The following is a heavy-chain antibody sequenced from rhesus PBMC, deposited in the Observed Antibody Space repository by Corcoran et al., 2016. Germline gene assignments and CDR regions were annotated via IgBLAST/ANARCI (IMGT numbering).Heavy chain of an antibody. CDR3: ARAGSFYYEDDYGHFDY. D-gene: IGHD3-9*01. CDR2: ISSGGST. J-gene: IGHJ4*01. Sequence: QVQLQESGPGLVKPPETLSLTCAVSGGSFSGYWWGWIRQPPGKGLEWIGHISSGGSTRLNPSLTSRITLSGDPSKTQVSLKLSSVTAADTAVYYCARAGSFYYEDDYGHFDYWGQGVLVTVSS. V-gene: IGHV4S14*01. CDR1: GGSFSGYW.